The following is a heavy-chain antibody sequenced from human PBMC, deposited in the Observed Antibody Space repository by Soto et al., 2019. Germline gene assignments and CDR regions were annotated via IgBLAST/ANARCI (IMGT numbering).Heavy chain of an antibody. D-gene: IGHD3-22*01. CDR2: FDPEDGET. V-gene: IGHV1-24*01. Sequence: ASVKVSCKVSGYTLTELSMHWVRQAPGKGLEWMGGFDPEDGETIYAQKFQGRVTMTEDTSADTAYMELSSLRSEDTAVYYCATRFRDYYDSSGYQYFDYWGQGTLVTVSS. CDR1: GYTLTELS. CDR3: ATRFRDYYDSSGYQYFDY. J-gene: IGHJ4*02.